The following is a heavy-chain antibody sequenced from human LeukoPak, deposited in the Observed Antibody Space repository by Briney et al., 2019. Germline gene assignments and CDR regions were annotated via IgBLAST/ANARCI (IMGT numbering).Heavy chain of an antibody. CDR3: TRVKGRELLWFGESTPDY. Sequence: GRSLRLSCTASGFTFGDYAMSWVRQAPGKGLEWGGFIRRKAYGGTTEYAASVKGRFTISRDDSKSIAYLQMNSLKTEDTAVYYCTRVKGRELLWFGESTPDYWGQGTLVTVSS. V-gene: IGHV3-49*04. CDR2: IRRKAYGGTT. CDR1: GFTFGDYA. D-gene: IGHD3-10*01. J-gene: IGHJ4*02.